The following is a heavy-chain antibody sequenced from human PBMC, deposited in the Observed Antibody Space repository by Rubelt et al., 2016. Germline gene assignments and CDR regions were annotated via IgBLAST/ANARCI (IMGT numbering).Heavy chain of an antibody. Sequence: QVQLVESGGGVVQPGRSLRLSCAASGFTFSSYAMHWVRQAPGKGLEWVAVISYDGNNKYYADSVKGRFTISRDDSKNTLYLQMNSLRTEDTAVFYCARGNRGPGTGPSDYWGQGTLVTVSS. D-gene: IGHD6-13*01. V-gene: IGHV3-30*04. J-gene: IGHJ4*02. CDR2: ISYDGNNK. CDR3: ARGNRGPGTGPSDY. CDR1: GFTFSSYA.